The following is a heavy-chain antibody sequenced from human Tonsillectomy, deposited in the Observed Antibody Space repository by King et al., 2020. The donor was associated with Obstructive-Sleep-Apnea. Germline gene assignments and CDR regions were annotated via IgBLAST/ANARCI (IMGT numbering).Heavy chain of an antibody. V-gene: IGHV3-11*06. CDR3: ARDNGIAAAGYYYYGMDV. CDR1: GFTFSDYY. D-gene: IGHD6-13*01. CDR2: ISCSSSYT. Sequence: VQLVESGGGLVKPGGSLRLSCAASGFTFSDYYMSWIRQAPGKGLEWGSYISCSSSYTNYADSVKGRFTISRDNAKNSLYLQMNSLRAEDTAVYYCARDNGIAAAGYYYYGMDVWGQGTTVTVSS. J-gene: IGHJ6*02.